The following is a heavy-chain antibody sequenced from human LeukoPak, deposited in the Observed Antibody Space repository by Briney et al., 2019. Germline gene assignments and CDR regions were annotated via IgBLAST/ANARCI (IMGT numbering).Heavy chain of an antibody. CDR1: GFTFSRTW. Sequence: GGSLRLSCTVSGFTFSRTWMRWVRQAPGKGLVWVSHINGDGTSTNYADSVKGRFTISRDNAKNTLFLQMNSLRAEDTAVFYCAVTYLLPFDYWGQGTLVTVSS. J-gene: IGHJ4*02. V-gene: IGHV3-74*01. D-gene: IGHD2-2*02. CDR3: AVTYLLPFDY. CDR2: INGDGTST.